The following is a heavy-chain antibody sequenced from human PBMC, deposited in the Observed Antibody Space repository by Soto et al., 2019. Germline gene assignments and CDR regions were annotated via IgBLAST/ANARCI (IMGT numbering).Heavy chain of an antibody. CDR3: DRGIYPSSAGGPFDL. J-gene: IGHJ4*02. V-gene: IGHV3-23*01. CDR2: ITASGDTT. Sequence: EVQLLESGGGLVQSGGSLTVACTASGFVFSKYAVTWVRQAPGQGLEWVSAITASGDTTYYAASVKGRFTISRDNSRDNLLLHMSSLRADDTARYCCDRGIYPSSAGGPFDLWGQGTLVTVSS. CDR1: GFVFSKYA. D-gene: IGHD5-12*01.